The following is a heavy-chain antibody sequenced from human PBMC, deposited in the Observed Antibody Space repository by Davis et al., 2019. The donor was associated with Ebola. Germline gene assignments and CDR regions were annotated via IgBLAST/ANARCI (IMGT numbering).Heavy chain of an antibody. Sequence: SETLSLTCTVSGGSISSYYWSWIRQPPGKGLEWIGYIYYSGSTNYNPSLKSRVTISVDKSKNQFSLKLNSVTAADTAVYYCARRSPTYYYDSSGYSTYWYFDLWGRGTLVTVSS. V-gene: IGHV4-59*12. CDR1: GGSISSYY. J-gene: IGHJ2*01. CDR2: IYYSGST. CDR3: ARRSPTYYYDSSGYSTYWYFDL. D-gene: IGHD3-22*01.